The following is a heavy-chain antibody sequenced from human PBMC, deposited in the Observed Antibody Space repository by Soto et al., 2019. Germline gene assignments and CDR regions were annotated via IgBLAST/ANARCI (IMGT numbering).Heavy chain of an antibody. V-gene: IGHV1-18*01. CDR2: ISAHNGNT. J-gene: IGHJ4*02. CDR3: ARGRYGDY. D-gene: IGHD1-1*01. Sequence: QVHLVQSGAEVKKPGATVKVSCKCSGYTFTSYGITWVRQAPGQGLEWMGWISAHNGNTDYAQKLQGRVTVTRDTSTSTAYMELRSLRSDDTAVYYCARGRYGDYWGQGALVTVSS. CDR1: GYTFTSYG.